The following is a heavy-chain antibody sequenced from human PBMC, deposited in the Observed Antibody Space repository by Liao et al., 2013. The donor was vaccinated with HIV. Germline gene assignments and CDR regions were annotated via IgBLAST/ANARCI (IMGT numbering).Heavy chain of an antibody. Sequence: QVQLQESGPGLVRPSQTLSLTCTVSGASISSGSDYWTWIRQPAGKGLEWIGRIYTSGITDYNPSLKSRVTISADTSTNQFSLKLSSVTAADTAVYYCARDSGNYRSFYYYMDVWGKGTTVTVSS. CDR2: IYTSGIT. V-gene: IGHV4-61*02. J-gene: IGHJ6*03. D-gene: IGHD1-26*01. CDR3: ARDSGNYRSFYYYMDV. CDR1: GASISSGSDY.